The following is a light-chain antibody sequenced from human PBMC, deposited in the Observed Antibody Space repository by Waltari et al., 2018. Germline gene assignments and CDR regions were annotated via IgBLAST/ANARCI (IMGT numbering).Light chain of an antibody. Sequence: DIQMTQSPSSLSASVGDTVTITCRASQSLSSWLDWYQQKPGEAPNLLIYKESSLPGGVPSRFSGSVSGTEFTLTISSLQPEDFATYYCLQYTSSPFTFGPGTKLDI. CDR2: KES. J-gene: IGKJ3*01. V-gene: IGKV1-12*01. CDR1: QSLSSW. CDR3: LQYTSSPFT.